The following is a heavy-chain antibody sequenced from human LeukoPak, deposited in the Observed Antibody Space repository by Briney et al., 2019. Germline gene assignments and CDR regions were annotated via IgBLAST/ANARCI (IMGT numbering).Heavy chain of an antibody. D-gene: IGHD6-6*01. V-gene: IGHV5-51*01. CDR1: GYSFTSYW. CDR2: IYPGDSDT. J-gene: IGHJ4*02. CDR3: ARHYRGWQLVRLYYFDY. Sequence: GXSLQISCEGSGYSFTSYWIGWVRQLPGKGLGWMGIIYPGDSDTRYSTSFQGQVTISADKSISTAYLQWSSLKASDTAMYYCARHYRGWQLVRLYYFDYWGQGTLVTVSS.